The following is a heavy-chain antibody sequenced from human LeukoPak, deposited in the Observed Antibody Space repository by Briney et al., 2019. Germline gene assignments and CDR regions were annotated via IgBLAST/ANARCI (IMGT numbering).Heavy chain of an antibody. Sequence: PGGSLRLSCAASGFTLSSYEMNWVSQAAGKGMGWGSYISSSGSTIYYADSVKGRFTISRDKAKNSLYLQMNSLRAEDTAVYYCARLVSGYSYGHDAFDIWGQGTMVTVSS. CDR1: GFTLSSYE. CDR3: ARLVSGYSYGHDAFDI. D-gene: IGHD5-18*01. V-gene: IGHV3-48*03. J-gene: IGHJ3*02. CDR2: ISSSGSTI.